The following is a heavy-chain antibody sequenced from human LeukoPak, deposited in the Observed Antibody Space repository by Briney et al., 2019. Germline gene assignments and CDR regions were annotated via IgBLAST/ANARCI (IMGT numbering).Heavy chain of an antibody. CDR3: ARDDGYSYGYRGAFDI. J-gene: IGHJ3*02. D-gene: IGHD5-18*01. CDR1: GGSISSYY. V-gene: IGHV4-4*07. CDR2: IYTSGST. Sequence: SETLSLTCTVSGGSISSYYWSWIRQPAGKGLEWIGRIYTSGSTNYNPSLKSRVTTSVDTSKNQFSLKLSSVTAADTAMYYCARDDGYSYGYRGAFDIWGQGTMVTVSS.